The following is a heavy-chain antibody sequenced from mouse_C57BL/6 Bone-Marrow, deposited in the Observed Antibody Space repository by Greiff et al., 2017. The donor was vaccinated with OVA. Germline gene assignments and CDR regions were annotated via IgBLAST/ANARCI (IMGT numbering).Heavy chain of an antibody. CDR1: GYTFTNYW. CDR3: ARESPYYYGSRGWYFDV. V-gene: IGHV1-63*01. D-gene: IGHD1-1*01. Sequence: QVQLQQSGAELVRPGTSVKMSCKASGYTFTNYWIGWAKQRPGHGLEWIGDIYPGGGYTNYNEKVKGKATLTADKSSSTAYMQFSSLTSEDSAIYYCARESPYYYGSRGWYFDVWGTGTTVTVSS. CDR2: IYPGGGYT. J-gene: IGHJ1*03.